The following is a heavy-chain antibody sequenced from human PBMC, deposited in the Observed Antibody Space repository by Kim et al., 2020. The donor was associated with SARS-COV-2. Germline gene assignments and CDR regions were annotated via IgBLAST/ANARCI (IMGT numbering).Heavy chain of an antibody. CDR2: IKQDGSQT. CDR1: GFTFGRFTFGSFW. V-gene: IGHV3-7*03. D-gene: IGHD6-19*01. Sequence: GGSLRLSCAASGFTFGRFTFGSFWMSWVRQAPGKGLEWVANIKQDGSQTYYVDSMKGRFTISRDNAQNSLYLHVTSLRAEDTAVYYCARTVAGRIDAFDIWGQGTMVTVSS. J-gene: IGHJ3*02. CDR3: ARTVAGRIDAFDI.